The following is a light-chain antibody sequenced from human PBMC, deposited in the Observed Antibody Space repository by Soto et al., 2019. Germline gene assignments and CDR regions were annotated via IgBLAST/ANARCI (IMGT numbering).Light chain of an antibody. Sequence: EIVMTQSPATLSVSPGERATLSCRASQSVSSNLAWYQQKPGQAPRLLIYGASTRATGIPARFSGSGSGTEFTLTISSLQSEDFAVYYCQQYNNWPPWTVGQGIKVEIK. J-gene: IGKJ1*01. V-gene: IGKV3D-15*01. CDR3: QQYNNWPPWT. CDR1: QSVSSN. CDR2: GAS.